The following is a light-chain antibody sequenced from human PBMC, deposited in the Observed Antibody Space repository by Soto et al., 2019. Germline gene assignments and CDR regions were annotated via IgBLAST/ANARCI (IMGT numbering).Light chain of an antibody. J-gene: IGKJ5*01. Sequence: VVTQSPATLSVSPGERATLSCSASESVGRHLAWYQQKPGQAPKLLIFDASTRATRVPASFSGSGSGTDFTLTISCLQSEDFATYYCQQYYSYSYTFGQGTRLEIK. V-gene: IGKV3-15*01. CDR1: ESVGRH. CDR2: DAS. CDR3: QQYYSYSYT.